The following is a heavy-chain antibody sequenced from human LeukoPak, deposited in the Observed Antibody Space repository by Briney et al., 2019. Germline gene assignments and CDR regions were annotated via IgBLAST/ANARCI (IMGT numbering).Heavy chain of an antibody. V-gene: IGHV3-30*02. CDR3: AKDVQWYFDY. J-gene: IGHJ4*02. Sequence: GGSLRLSCAASGFTFSNYGMHWVRQAPGKGLEWVTFIRYDGGDKFYADSAKGRFTISRDDSKNTLYLQMNSLRADDTAVYYCAKDVQWYFDYWGQGTLVTVSS. CDR2: IRYDGGDK. CDR1: GFTFSNYG. D-gene: IGHD6-19*01.